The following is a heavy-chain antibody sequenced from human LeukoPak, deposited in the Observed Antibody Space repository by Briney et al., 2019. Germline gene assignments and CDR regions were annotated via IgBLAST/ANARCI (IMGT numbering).Heavy chain of an antibody. CDR1: GFTFSNSA. J-gene: IGHJ6*03. CDR3: ARVYGVRLYYMDV. V-gene: IGHV3-23*01. D-gene: IGHD4-17*01. CDR2: ISNAGSGT. Sequence: GGSLRLSCAASGFTFSNSAMTWIRQLPGKGLEWVSTISNAGSGTYYADFVKGRFTIARDNSKNTLFLHMNSLRAEDTAVYYCARVYGVRLYYMDVWGKGTTVTISS.